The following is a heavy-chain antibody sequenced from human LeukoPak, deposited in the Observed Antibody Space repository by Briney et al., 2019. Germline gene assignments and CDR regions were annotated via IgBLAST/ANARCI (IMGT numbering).Heavy chain of an antibody. D-gene: IGHD3-10*01. CDR1: GYTFTSYS. V-gene: IGHV1-69*04. J-gene: IGHJ4*02. CDR2: IIPILGIA. CDR3: AREFYYYGSGSYSNDY. Sequence: VASVQFSCKASGYTFTSYSISWVQQDTGQGLEWMGRIIPILGIANYAQKFQGRVTITADKSTSTAYMELSSLRSEDTAVYYCAREFYYYGSGSYSNDYWGQGTLVTVSS.